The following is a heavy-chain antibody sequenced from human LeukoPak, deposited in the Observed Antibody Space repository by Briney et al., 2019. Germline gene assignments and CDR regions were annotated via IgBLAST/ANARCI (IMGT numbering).Heavy chain of an antibody. CDR1: GGTFSSYA. Sequence: ASVKVSCKASGGTFSSYAISWVRQAPGQGLEWMGGIIPIFGTANYAQKFQGRVTITADESTSTAYIELSSLRSEDTAVYYCARDINGSGIVWGQGTLVTVSS. CDR3: ARDINGSGIV. J-gene: IGHJ4*02. D-gene: IGHD3-10*01. V-gene: IGHV1-69*13. CDR2: IIPIFGTA.